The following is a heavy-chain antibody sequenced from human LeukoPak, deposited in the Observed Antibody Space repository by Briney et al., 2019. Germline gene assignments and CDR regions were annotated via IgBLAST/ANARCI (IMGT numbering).Heavy chain of an antibody. V-gene: IGHV4-59*11. J-gene: IGHJ6*02. D-gene: IGHD6-19*01. CDR2: IYHNGSPT. Sequence: SETLSLTCSVSGGSISSHYWGWIRQPPGKGLEGIAYIYHNGSPTNYNPSLKSRVTISVDTSKNQFSLKLSSVTAADTAMYYCARGLAVAGTHYYYFYAMDVWGQGTTVTVSS. CDR1: GGSISSHY. CDR3: ARGLAVAGTHYYYFYAMDV.